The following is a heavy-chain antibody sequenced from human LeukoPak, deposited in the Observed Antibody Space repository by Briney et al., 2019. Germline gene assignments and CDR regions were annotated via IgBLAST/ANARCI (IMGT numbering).Heavy chain of an antibody. CDR3: AGNIVVVPAACFDI. J-gene: IGHJ3*02. CDR2: IIPIFGTA. CDR1: GYTFTSYY. V-gene: IGHV1-69*13. D-gene: IGHD2-2*01. Sequence: SVKVSCKASGYTFTSYYMHWVRQAPGQGLEWMGGIIPIFGTANYAQKFQGRVTITADESTSTAYMELSSLRSEDTAVYYCAGNIVVVPAACFDIWGQGTMVTVSS.